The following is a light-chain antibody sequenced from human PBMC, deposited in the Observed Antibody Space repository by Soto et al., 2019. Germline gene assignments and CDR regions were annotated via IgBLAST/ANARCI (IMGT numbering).Light chain of an antibody. Sequence: EIGLTQSPVTLSWSPGGGGTLSCRASQSVGTSLAWYQQRPGQAPRLLIYGASNRATGIPDRFSGSGSGTDFTLTISKLEPEDFAVYHCQQYGGSPRTFGQGTKVDIK. V-gene: IGKV3-20*01. CDR3: QQYGGSPRT. CDR2: GAS. J-gene: IGKJ1*01. CDR1: QSVGTS.